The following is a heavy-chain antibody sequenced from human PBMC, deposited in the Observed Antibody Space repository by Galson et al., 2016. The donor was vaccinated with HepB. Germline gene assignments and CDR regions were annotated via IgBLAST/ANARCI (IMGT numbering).Heavy chain of an antibody. Sequence: SCKASGYTFTSYGISWVRQAPGQGLEWMGWISAYNGNTNYAQKLQGRVTMTTDTSTSTAYMELRSLKSDDTAVYYCARDGLRFLGWLSPHWYFELWGRGTLVTVSS. V-gene: IGHV1-18*01. J-gene: IGHJ2*01. D-gene: IGHD3-3*01. CDR1: GYTFTSYG. CDR2: ISAYNGNT. CDR3: ARDGLRFLGWLSPHWYFEL.